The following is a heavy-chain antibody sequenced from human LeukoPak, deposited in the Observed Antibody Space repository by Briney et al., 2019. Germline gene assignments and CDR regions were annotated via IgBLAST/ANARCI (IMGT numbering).Heavy chain of an antibody. V-gene: IGHV4-31*03. D-gene: IGHD1-1*01. J-gene: IGHJ3*02. CDR1: GGSISSGGYY. Sequence: SETLSLTCTVSGGSISSGGYYWSWIRQHPGKGLEWIGYIYYSGSTYYNPSLKSRVTISVDTSKNQFSLKLSSVTAADTAVYYCARELDSLGAFDIWGQGTMVTVSS. CDR3: ARELDSLGAFDI. CDR2: IYYSGST.